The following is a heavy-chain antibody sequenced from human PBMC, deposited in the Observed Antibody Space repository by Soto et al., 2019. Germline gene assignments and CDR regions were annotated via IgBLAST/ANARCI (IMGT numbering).Heavy chain of an antibody. V-gene: IGHV1-69*08. CDR1: GGTFSSYT. J-gene: IGHJ5*02. D-gene: IGHD3-10*02. CDR2: IIPILGTA. Sequence: QVQLVQSGAEVKKPGSSVKVSCKASGGTFSSYTISWVRQAPGQGLEWMGKIIPILGTATYAQKFQGRVTITADKSTSTAYMEMSSLRSEDTAVYYCERDIHYDLSGEANHWGQGTLVTVSS. CDR3: ERDIHYDLSGEANH.